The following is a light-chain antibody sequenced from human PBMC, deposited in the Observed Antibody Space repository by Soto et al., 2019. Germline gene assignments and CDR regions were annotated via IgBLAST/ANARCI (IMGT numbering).Light chain of an antibody. V-gene: IGLV2-14*01. CDR2: DVT. CDR1: SSDVGGYNI. Sequence: QSALTQPASVSGSPGQSITISCTGTSSDVGGYNIVSWYQQHPGRAPKLMIYDVTNRPSGVSNRFSGSKSGNTASLTISGLQAEDEADYYCSSYTRTSTLEAVFGGGTQLTVL. CDR3: SSYTRTSTLEAV. J-gene: IGLJ2*01.